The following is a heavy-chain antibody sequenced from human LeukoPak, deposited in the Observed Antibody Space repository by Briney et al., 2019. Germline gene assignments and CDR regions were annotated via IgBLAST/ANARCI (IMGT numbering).Heavy chain of an antibody. CDR3: AREGVGDFFDY. CDR2: IKQDGSEK. D-gene: IGHD3-10*01. J-gene: IGHJ4*02. Sequence: GGSLRLSCAASGFTFSSYWMSRVRQAPGKGLEWVANIKQDGSEKYYADSVKGRFTISRDNAKNSLYLQMNSLRAKDTAVYYCAREGVGDFFDYWGQGTLVTVSS. V-gene: IGHV3-7*01. CDR1: GFTFSSYW.